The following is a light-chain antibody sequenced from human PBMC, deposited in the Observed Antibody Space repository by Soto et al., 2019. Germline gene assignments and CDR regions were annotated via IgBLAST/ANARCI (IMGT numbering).Light chain of an antibody. Sequence: QSALTQPASVSGSPGQSITISCSGTSNDIGGYNYVAWYQQHPGKAPKLIISDVTNRPSGASSRFSGSKSGNTASLTISGLRAEDEADYFCCSYTSMGTGVFSGGTKLTVL. V-gene: IGLV2-14*01. CDR2: DVT. CDR1: SNDIGGYNY. CDR3: CSYTSMGTGV. J-gene: IGLJ2*01.